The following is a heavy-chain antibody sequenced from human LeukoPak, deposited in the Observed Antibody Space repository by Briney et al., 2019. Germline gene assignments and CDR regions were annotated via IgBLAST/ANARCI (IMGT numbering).Heavy chain of an antibody. V-gene: IGHV3-23*01. J-gene: IGHJ6*03. Sequence: GGSLRLSCAASGFTFSSSDMNWVRQAPGKGLEWVSVISGSGRSTYYADSVKGRFTISRDNSKNTLSLQMNSLRAEDTAVYYCARDAFSYYYYYMDVWGKGTTVTVSS. CDR2: ISGSGRST. CDR1: GFTFSSSD. CDR3: ARDAFSYYYYYMDV.